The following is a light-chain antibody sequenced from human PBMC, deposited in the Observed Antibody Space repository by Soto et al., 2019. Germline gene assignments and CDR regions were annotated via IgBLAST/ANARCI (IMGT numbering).Light chain of an antibody. J-gene: IGKJ2*01. CDR1: QGIRND. CDR3: LHHTTYPPYT. CDR2: AAS. V-gene: IGKV1-17*01. Sequence: DLQMTQSPSSLSASVGDRVTITCRASQGIRNDLGWYQQKPGKAPKRLIYAASSLQSGVPSRFSSSGSGTEFTLTISSLQPEDFATYYCLHHTTYPPYTFGQGTKLEIK.